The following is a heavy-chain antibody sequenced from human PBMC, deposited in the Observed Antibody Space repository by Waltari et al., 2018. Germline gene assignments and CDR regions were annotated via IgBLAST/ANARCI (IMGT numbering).Heavy chain of an antibody. D-gene: IGHD6-19*01. CDR3: AKDAGPVAAEGDY. Sequence: EVQLVESGGGLVQPGGSLRLSCAASGFTVSTNYMGLVRQAPGKGLEWVSLSYSDGRTYYADSVKGRFTISRDNYKNTVYLQMSRLRVEDTAVYYCAKDAGPVAAEGDYWGQGTLVTVSS. J-gene: IGHJ4*02. V-gene: IGHV3-66*01. CDR2: SYSDGRT. CDR1: GFTVSTNY.